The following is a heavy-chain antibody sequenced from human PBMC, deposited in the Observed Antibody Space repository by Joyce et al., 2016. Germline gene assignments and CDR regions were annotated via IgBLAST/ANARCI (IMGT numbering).Heavy chain of an antibody. CDR1: GDSISSGYY. CDR3: ARDPQNFGF. J-gene: IGHJ4*02. V-gene: IGHV4-38-2*02. Sequence: VQLQESGPGLVKPSETLSLTCDVSGDSISSGYYYGWDRHAPGKGLERMANIYHNGKTYYNASRKRRVTISVDTSKKQLSLKLSSVTAADTAVDYCARDPQNFGFWGQGTLVIVSS. D-gene: IGHD2/OR15-2a*01. CDR2: IYHNGKT.